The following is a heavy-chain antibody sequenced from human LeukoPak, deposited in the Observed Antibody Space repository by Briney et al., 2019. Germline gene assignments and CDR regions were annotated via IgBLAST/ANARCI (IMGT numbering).Heavy chain of an antibody. V-gene: IGHV3-7*04. J-gene: IGHJ4*02. Sequence: GGSLRLSCAASEFTFSSYWMSWVRQAPGKGLEWVASIKQDGSEKYYVHSVKGRVTISRDNAKNSLYLQMNSLRAEDTAVYYCARVFGAGYSDYWGQGTLVTVSS. CDR3: ARVFGAGYSDY. CDR1: EFTFSSYW. CDR2: IKQDGSEK. D-gene: IGHD4/OR15-4a*01.